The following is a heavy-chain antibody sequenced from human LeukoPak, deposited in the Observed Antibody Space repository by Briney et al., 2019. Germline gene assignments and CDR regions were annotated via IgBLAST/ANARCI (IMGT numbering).Heavy chain of an antibody. CDR3: SRSHRRDGFGTLWELFFYFDG. D-gene: IGHD5-24*01. V-gene: IGHV3-7*01. CDR2: IKQDGRAK. J-gene: IGHJ2*01. Sequence: GGSLRLSCAPSGFTFSSFWMSWVRQAPGKGLEWVANIKQDGRAKYYVDSVKGRFTISRNNAKNSLYLQMYSLRSEDTAVYYCSRSHRRDGFGTLWELFFYFDGWGGVILVSASS. CDR1: GFTFSSFW.